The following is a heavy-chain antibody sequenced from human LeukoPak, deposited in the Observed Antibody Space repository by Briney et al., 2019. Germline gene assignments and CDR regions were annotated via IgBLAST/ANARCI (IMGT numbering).Heavy chain of an antibody. CDR1: GGSLSSGDYY. D-gene: IGHD5-18*01. CDR2: IYYSGST. CDR3: ARDADTATDY. V-gene: IGHV4-30-4*01. J-gene: IGHJ4*02. Sequence: SQTLSLTCNVSGGSLSSGDYYWSWLRQPPGKGLEWIGYIYYSGSTYYNPSLKSRVTISVDTSKNQFSLKLSSVTAADTAVYYCARDADTATDYWGQGTLVTVSS.